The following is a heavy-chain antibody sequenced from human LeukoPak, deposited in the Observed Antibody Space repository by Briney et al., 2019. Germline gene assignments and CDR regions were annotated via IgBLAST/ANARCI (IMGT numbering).Heavy chain of an antibody. D-gene: IGHD5-18*01. V-gene: IGHV4-39*01. CDR3: ARGGGYSYGHRSPPGF. Sequence: SETLSLTCTVSGGSISSSSYYWGWIRQPPGKGLEWIGSIYYSGSTYYNPSLKSRVTISVDTSKNQFSLKLSSVTAADTAVYYCARGGGYSYGHRSPPGFWGQGTLVTVSS. J-gene: IGHJ4*02. CDR2: IYYSGST. CDR1: GGSISSSSYY.